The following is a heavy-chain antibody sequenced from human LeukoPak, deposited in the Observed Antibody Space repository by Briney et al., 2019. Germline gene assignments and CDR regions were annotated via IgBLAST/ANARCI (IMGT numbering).Heavy chain of an antibody. V-gene: IGHV1-69*04. CDR1: GGTFSSYA. Sequence: SVKVSCKAFGGTFSSYAISWVRQAPGQGLEWMGRIIPIFGIANYAQKFQGRVTITADKSTSTAYMELSSLRSEDTAVYYCARDTDTAMERYGMDVWGQGTTVTVSS. J-gene: IGHJ6*02. CDR3: ARDTDTAMERYGMDV. D-gene: IGHD5-18*01. CDR2: IIPIFGIA.